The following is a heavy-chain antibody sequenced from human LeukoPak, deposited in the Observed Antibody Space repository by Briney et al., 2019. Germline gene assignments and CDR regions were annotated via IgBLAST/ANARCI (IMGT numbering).Heavy chain of an antibody. Sequence: SETLSLTCAVSGGSISSSNWWSWVRQPPGKGLEWIGEIYHSGSTNYNPSLKSRVTISVDKSKNQFSLKLSSVTAADTALYSRARHYLGGNYPDYFSHWGQGTLVTVSS. D-gene: IGHD1-26*01. V-gene: IGHV4-4*02. J-gene: IGHJ4*02. CDR3: ARHYLGGNYPDYFSH. CDR1: GGSISSSNW. CDR2: IYHSGST.